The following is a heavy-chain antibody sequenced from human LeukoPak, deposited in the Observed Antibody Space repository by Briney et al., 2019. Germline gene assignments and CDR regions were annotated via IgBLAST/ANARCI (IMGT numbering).Heavy chain of an antibody. Sequence: SETLSLTCNVSGYSISSGYYWGWIRQPPGKGLEWIASIDHSGSTYHNPSLKSRVTLSVDMPNNQFSLKLNSVTAADTAVYYCARDKGGVVVVAATRDDGFDIWGQGTLVIVSS. CDR2: IDHSGST. CDR1: GYSISSGYY. CDR3: ARDKGGVVVVAATRDDGFDI. J-gene: IGHJ4*02. D-gene: IGHD2-15*01. V-gene: IGHV4-38-2*02.